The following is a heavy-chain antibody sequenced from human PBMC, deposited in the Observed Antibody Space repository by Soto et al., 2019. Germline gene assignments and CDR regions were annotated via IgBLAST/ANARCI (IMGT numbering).Heavy chain of an antibody. Sequence: SETLSLTCTVSGGSISSNYWTWIRQPPGKGLEWIRYVYNSGSTNYNPSLKSRVTISEDTSKSQFSLKVNSMTAADTAVYYCARYRREAVAGYTLDNWGQGILVTVSS. CDR2: VYNSGST. CDR1: GGSISSNY. V-gene: IGHV4-59*01. D-gene: IGHD6-13*01. J-gene: IGHJ4*02. CDR3: ARYRREAVAGYTLDN.